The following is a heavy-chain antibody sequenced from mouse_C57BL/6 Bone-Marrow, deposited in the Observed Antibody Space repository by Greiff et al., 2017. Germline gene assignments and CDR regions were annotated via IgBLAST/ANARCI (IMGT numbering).Heavy chain of an antibody. Sequence: QVQLQQPGAELVRPGSSVKLSCKASGYTFTSYWMDWVKQRPGQGLEWIGNIYPSDSETHYNQKFKDKATLTVDKSSSTAYMQLSSLTSEDSAVYYCIYYEYAWFAYWGQGTLVTVSA. D-gene: IGHD2-4*01. CDR2: IYPSDSET. V-gene: IGHV1-61*01. J-gene: IGHJ3*01. CDR1: GYTFTSYW. CDR3: IYYEYAWFAY.